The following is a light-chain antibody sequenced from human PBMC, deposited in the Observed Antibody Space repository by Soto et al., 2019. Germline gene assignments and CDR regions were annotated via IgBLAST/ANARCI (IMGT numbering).Light chain of an antibody. J-gene: IGLJ3*02. CDR3: ASWDGSLSGWM. CDR2: GSN. V-gene: IGLV1-47*02. CDR1: SSNIGNNY. Sequence: QAVVTQPPSASGTPGQRVTISCSGSSSNIGNNYVHWYQQFTGKAPKLLIDGSNQGPSGVPDRFSGFKSGTSASLAISGLRSEDEADYYCASWDGSLSGWMFGGGTQLTVL.